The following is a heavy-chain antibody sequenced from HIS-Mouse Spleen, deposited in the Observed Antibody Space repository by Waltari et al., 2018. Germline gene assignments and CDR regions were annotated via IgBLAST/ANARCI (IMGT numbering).Heavy chain of an antibody. J-gene: IGHJ4*02. CDR2: IYYSWST. Sequence: QLQLQESGPGLVKPSETLSLTCTVSGGSISSSSYYWGWIRQPPGRGLEWIGSIYYSWSTYYNPSLKSRVTISVDTSKNQFSLKLSSVTAADTAVYYCASDGGYCTNGVCYRYFDYWGQGTLVTVSS. CDR1: GGSISSSSYY. D-gene: IGHD2-8*01. V-gene: IGHV4-39*07. CDR3: ASDGGYCTNGVCYRYFDY.